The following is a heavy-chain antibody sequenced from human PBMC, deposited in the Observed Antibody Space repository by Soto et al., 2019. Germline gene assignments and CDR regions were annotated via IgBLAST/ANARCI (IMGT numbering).Heavy chain of an antibody. V-gene: IGHV1-18*01. CDR3: ARDRKYFGSAGTSWFDF. CDR1: GYGFARYA. CDR2: ISGFNGKA. J-gene: IGHJ5*01. D-gene: IGHD3-10*01. Sequence: QIQLLQSGDEVRKPGASVTVSCRTSGYGFARYAVNWVRQAPGQGLQWMGWISGFNGKAEYAQSLQGRVTLTTDASTGPAYMELRRLRSDDTAVYYCARDRKYFGSAGTSWFDFWGQGTLVTVSS.